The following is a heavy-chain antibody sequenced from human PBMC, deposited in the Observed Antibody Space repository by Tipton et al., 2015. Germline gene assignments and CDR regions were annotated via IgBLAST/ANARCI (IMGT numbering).Heavy chain of an antibody. CDR2: VSSSGGST. CDR3: AKDLVSSVTAHLDY. D-gene: IGHD2-21*02. Sequence: SLRLSCAASGFTFSSYTMNWFRQAPGKGLDWVSTVSSSGGSTYYADSVKGRFTISRDNSKNTLYLQMNSLRAEDTAVYYCAKDLVSSVTAHLDYWGQGTLVTVSS. V-gene: IGHV3-23*01. CDR1: GFTFSSYT. J-gene: IGHJ4*02.